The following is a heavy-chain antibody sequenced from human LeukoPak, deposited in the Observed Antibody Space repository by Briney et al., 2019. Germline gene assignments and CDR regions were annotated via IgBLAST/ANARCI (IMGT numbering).Heavy chain of an antibody. CDR1: GGTFSSYA. J-gene: IGHJ6*03. V-gene: IGHV1-69*13. CDR3: ARGDYDFWSGYHLYYYYMDV. D-gene: IGHD3-3*01. CDR2: IIPIFGTA. Sequence: SVKVSCKASGGTFSSYAISWVRQAPGQGLEWMGGIIPIFGTANYAQKFQGRVTITADESTSTAYMELSSLRSEDTAVYYCARGDYDFWSGYHLYYYYMDVWGKGTTVTVSS.